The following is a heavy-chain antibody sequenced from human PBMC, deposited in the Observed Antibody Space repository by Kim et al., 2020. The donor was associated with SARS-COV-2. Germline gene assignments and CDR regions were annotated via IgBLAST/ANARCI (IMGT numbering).Heavy chain of an antibody. Sequence: SETLSLTCAVYGGSFSDYNWSWIRQPPGKGLEWIGDINHSGSTHPSPSLKSRLTISVDTSKSQFSLRLKSMTATDTAVSYCARGRAGVVPAPVLGLGPSYDYYALDVWGRGTPVAVSS. CDR2: INHSGST. D-gene: IGHD2-2*02. V-gene: IGHV4-34*01. J-gene: IGHJ6*02. CDR3: ARGRAGVVPAPVLGLGPSYDYYALDV. CDR1: GGSFSDYN.